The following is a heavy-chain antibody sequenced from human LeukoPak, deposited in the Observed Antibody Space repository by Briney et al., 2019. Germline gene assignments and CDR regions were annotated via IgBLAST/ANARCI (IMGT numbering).Heavy chain of an antibody. J-gene: IGHJ6*04. V-gene: IGHV3-23*01. D-gene: IGHD6-19*01. CDR3: ARDSVGLDCMDV. CDR2: FGHNGDIT. Sequence: GGSLRLSCAASGFTFSYYGLSWVRQAPGKGLEWVSGFGHNGDITYSDSVKGRFTISRDNSKNTLFLQMNSLRADDTAVYFCARDSVGLDCMDVWGKGTTVTVSS. CDR1: GFTFSYYG.